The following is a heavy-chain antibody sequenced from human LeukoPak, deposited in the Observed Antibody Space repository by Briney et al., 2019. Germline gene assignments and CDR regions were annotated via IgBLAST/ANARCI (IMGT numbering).Heavy chain of an antibody. Sequence: ASVKVSCKASGYTLTGYYMHWVRQAPGQGLERMGWINPNSGGTNYAQKFQGRVTMTRDTSISTAYMELSRLRSDDTAVYYCARGKWFVPAAPDYWGQGTLVTVSS. V-gene: IGHV1-2*02. D-gene: IGHD2-2*01. CDR1: GYTLTGYY. CDR3: ARGKWFVPAAPDY. J-gene: IGHJ4*02. CDR2: INPNSGGT.